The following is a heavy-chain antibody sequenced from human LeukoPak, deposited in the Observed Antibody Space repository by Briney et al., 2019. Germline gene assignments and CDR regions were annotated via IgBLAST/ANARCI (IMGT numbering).Heavy chain of an antibody. Sequence: SETLSLTCTVSGGSISSYYWSWIRQPAGKGLEWIGRIYTSGSTNYNPSLKSRVTMSVDTSKNQFSLKLSSVTAADTAVYYCARLQPGYYDSSGSLFDYWGQGTLVTVSS. J-gene: IGHJ4*02. CDR2: IYTSGST. D-gene: IGHD3-22*01. V-gene: IGHV4-4*07. CDR3: ARLQPGYYDSSGSLFDY. CDR1: GGSISSYY.